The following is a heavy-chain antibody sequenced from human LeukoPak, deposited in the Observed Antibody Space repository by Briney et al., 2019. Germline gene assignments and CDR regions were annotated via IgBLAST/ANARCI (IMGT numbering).Heavy chain of an antibody. CDR1: GGSISSYY. J-gene: IGHJ6*03. D-gene: IGHD5-18*01. CDR3: ARGGYSYGIYYYYYMDV. V-gene: IGHV4-59*01. Sequence: PSQTLSLTCTVSGGSISSYYWSWIRQPPGKGLEWIGYIYYSGSTNYNPSLKSRVTISVDTSKNQFSLKLSSVTAAGTAVYYCARGGYSYGIYYYYYMDVWGKGTTVTVSS. CDR2: IYYSGST.